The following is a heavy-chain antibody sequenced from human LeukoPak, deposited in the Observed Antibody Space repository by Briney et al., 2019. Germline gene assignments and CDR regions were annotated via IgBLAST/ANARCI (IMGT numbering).Heavy chain of an antibody. V-gene: IGHV1-2*02. Sequence: GASVKVSCKASGYTFTGYYMHWVRQAPGQGLEWMGWINPNSGGTNYAQKFQGRVTMTRDTSISTAYMELSRLRSDDTAVYYCARESPGATVVTRTYYFDYWGQGTLVTVSS. D-gene: IGHD4-23*01. CDR2: INPNSGGT. CDR3: ARESPGATVVTRTYYFDY. J-gene: IGHJ4*02. CDR1: GYTFTGYY.